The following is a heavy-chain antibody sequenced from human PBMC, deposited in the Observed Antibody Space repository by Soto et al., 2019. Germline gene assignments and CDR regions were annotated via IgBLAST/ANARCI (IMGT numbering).Heavy chain of an antibody. CDR1: GFSLSTSGVG. D-gene: IGHD6-13*01. J-gene: IGHJ5*02. CDR2: IYWDDDK. CDR3: AHRGWGIAAAEFDP. V-gene: IGHV2-5*02. Sequence: QITLKESGPTLVKPTQTLTLTCTFSGFSLSTSGVGVGWIRQPPGKALEWLALIYWDDDKRYSPSLKSRLTITKDTSKNQVFLTMTTMDPVDTATCYCAHRGWGIAAAEFDPWGQGTLVTFSS.